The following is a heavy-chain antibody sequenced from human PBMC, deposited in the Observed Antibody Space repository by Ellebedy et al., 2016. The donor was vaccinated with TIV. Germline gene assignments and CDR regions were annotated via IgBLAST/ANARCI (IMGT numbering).Heavy chain of an antibody. J-gene: IGHJ6*02. CDR1: GYSLASYG. V-gene: IGHV1-18*01. Sequence: ASVKVSXXASGYSLASYGINWVRQAPGQGLEWLGGHTNYAQGFQGRVRMTTDTSRSTAYMELKSLRIDDTAVYYCARTWTSVRGVLDVWGQGTTVSVSS. CDR3: ARTWTSVRGVLDV. CDR2: HT. D-gene: IGHD3-10*01.